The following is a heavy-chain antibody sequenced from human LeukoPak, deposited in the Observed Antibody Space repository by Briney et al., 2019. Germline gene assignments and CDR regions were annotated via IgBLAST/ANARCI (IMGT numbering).Heavy chain of an antibody. Sequence: PGGSLRLSCAASGFTFSNYGMHWVRQAPGKGLEWLSFMGSDENNKDYADSVKGQFTISRDNSKNTLYLQMNSLRTEDTAVYYCAKDRTAYAYYLEHWGQGTLVTVSS. J-gene: IGHJ4*02. V-gene: IGHV3-30*02. CDR3: AKDRTAYAYYLEH. CDR2: MGSDENNK. CDR1: GFTFSNYG. D-gene: IGHD2-21*02.